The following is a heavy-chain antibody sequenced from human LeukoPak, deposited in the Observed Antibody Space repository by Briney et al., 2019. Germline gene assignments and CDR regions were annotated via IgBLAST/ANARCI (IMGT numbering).Heavy chain of an antibody. CDR3: ASSKAVAGTPFDS. J-gene: IGHJ4*02. V-gene: IGHV4-59*01. CDR1: GRSINGYY. D-gene: IGHD6-19*01. CDR2: IYFSGST. Sequence: NSSETLSLTCTVSGRSINGYYWSWIRQPPGMGPEWLGYIYFSGSTNYNPSLKSRVTISLDTSKNQLSLRLSSVTAADSAVYYCASSKAVAGTPFDSWGRGTLVTVSS.